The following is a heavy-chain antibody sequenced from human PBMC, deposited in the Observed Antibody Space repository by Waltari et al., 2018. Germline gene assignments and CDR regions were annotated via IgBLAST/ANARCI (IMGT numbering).Heavy chain of an antibody. CDR2: IYYSGST. V-gene: IGHV4-59*01. J-gene: IGHJ4*02. D-gene: IGHD2-21*02. CDR1: GGSLSSYY. CDR3: ARQIPGGNSVAWDY. Sequence: QVQLQESGPGLVKPSETLSLTCTVSGGSLSSYYWSWIRQPPGKGLEWIGYIYYSGSTNYNPSLKSRVTISVDTSKNQFSLKLSSVTAADTAVYYCARQIPGGNSVAWDYWGQGTLVTVSS.